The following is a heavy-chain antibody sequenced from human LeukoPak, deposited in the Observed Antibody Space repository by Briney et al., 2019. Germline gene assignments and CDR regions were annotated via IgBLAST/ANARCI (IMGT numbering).Heavy chain of an antibody. CDR3: AKDGCGGDCYWTSNEAFDI. CDR1: GFTFSSYA. J-gene: IGHJ3*02. D-gene: IGHD2-21*02. V-gene: IGHV3-23*01. CDR2: ISGSGGST. Sequence: GGSLRLSCAASGFTFSSYAMSWVRQAPGKGREWVSAISGSGGSTYYADSVKGRFTISRDNSKNTLYLQMNSLRAEDTAVYYCAKDGCGGDCYWTSNEAFDIWGQGTMVTVSS.